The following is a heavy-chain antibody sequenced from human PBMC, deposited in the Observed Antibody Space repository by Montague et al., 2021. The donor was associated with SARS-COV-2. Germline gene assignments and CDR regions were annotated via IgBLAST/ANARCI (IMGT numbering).Heavy chain of an antibody. CDR1: GDSISESH. CDR2: IDNSGST. V-gene: IGHV4-4*09. J-gene: IGHJ6*02. D-gene: IGHD1-20*01. CDR3: ARLTGSRVYYYHYGLDV. Sequence: SETLSLTCTVSGDSISESHWSWIRQPPGKGLEWIGYIDNSGSTNYNPALESRVTLTVSASNNQFYLTLRSVTAADTAVYYCARLTGSRVYYYHYGLDVWGQGTTVTVSS.